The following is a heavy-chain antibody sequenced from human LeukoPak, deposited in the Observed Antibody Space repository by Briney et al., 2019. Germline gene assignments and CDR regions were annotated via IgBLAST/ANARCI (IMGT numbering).Heavy chain of an antibody. J-gene: IGHJ4*02. V-gene: IGHV1-3*01. Sequence: ASVKVSCKASGYTFTSYAMHWVRQAPGQRLEWMGWINAGNDNTKYSQKIQGRVTVTRDTSASTVYMELSSLRSEDTAVYYCARDRYENSGYYPLDYWGQGTLVTVSS. CDR3: ARDRYENSGYYPLDY. D-gene: IGHD3-22*01. CDR2: INAGNDNT. CDR1: GYTFTSYA.